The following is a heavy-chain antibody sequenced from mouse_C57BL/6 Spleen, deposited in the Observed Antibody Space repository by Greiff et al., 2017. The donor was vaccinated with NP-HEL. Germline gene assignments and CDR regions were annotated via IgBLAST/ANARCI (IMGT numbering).Heavy chain of an antibody. Sequence: QVQLKQPGAELVKPGASVKLSCKASGYTFTSYWMQWVKQRPGQGLEWIGEIDPSDSYTNYNQKFKGKATLTVDTSSSTAYMQLSSLTSEDSAVYYCASLTTPFDYWGQGTTLTVSS. D-gene: IGHD2-13*01. J-gene: IGHJ2*01. V-gene: IGHV1-50*01. CDR1: GYTFTSYW. CDR3: ASLTTPFDY. CDR2: IDPSDSYT.